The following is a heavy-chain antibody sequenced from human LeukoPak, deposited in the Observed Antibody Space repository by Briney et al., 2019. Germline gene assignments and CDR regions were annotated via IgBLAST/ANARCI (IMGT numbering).Heavy chain of an antibody. D-gene: IGHD3-22*01. Sequence: SETLSLTCTVSGGSISSYYWSWIRQPAGKGLEWIGHIYTSGSTNYNPSLKSRVTMSVDTSKNQFSLKLSSVTAADTAVYYCAREDWYYYDSSGYYRFDYWGQGTLVTVSS. CDR3: AREDWYYYDSSGYYRFDY. CDR2: IYTSGST. J-gene: IGHJ4*02. V-gene: IGHV4-4*07. CDR1: GGSISSYY.